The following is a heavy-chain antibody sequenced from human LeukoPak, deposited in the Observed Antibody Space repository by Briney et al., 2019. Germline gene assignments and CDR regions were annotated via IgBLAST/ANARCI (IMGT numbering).Heavy chain of an antibody. CDR3: ARARSGYFDY. V-gene: IGHV1-69*06. Sequence: ASVTVSFKASGGTFSNYTISWVRQAPRQGLEWMGGIIPIFGTANYAQKFQGRVTITADKSTSTAYMELSSLRSEDTAVYHCARARSGYFDYWGQGTLVAVSS. CDR2: IIPIFGTA. CDR1: GGTFSNYT. J-gene: IGHJ4*02.